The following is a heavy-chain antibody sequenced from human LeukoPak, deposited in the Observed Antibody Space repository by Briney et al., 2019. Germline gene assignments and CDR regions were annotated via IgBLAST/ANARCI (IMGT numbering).Heavy chain of an antibody. CDR3: ARGKSSIPRKHWFDP. Sequence: ASETLSLTCTVSGGSISSSSYYWCWIRQPPGKGLEWIGSIYYSGSTYYNPSLTSRLTISVDTSKNQFSLKLSSVTAADTAVHYGARGKSSIPRKHWFDPWGQGTLVTVSS. CDR2: IYYSGST. V-gene: IGHV4-39*07. D-gene: IGHD1-14*01. J-gene: IGHJ5*02. CDR1: GGSISSSSYY.